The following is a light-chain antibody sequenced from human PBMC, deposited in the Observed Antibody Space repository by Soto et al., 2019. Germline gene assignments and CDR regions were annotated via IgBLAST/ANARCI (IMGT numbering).Light chain of an antibody. Sequence: DIQMTQSPSTLSAFVGDRVTITCRASQSVSSSLAWYQQKPGKAPKLLIYKASTLKSGVPSRFSGSGSGTEFTLTISSLQPDDFATYYCQHYNSYSEAFGQGTKVELK. V-gene: IGKV1-5*03. CDR3: QHYNSYSEA. J-gene: IGKJ1*01. CDR1: QSVSSS. CDR2: KAS.